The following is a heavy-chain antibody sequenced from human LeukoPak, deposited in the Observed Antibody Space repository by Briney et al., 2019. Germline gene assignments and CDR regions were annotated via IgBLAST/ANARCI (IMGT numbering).Heavy chain of an antibody. J-gene: IGHJ4*02. V-gene: IGHV3-23*01. D-gene: IGHD5-18*01. CDR2: ISGSGGST. CDR1: GFTFSSYA. Sequence: GGSLRLSCAASGFTFSSYAMSWVRQAPGKGLEWVSAISGSGGSTYYADSVKGRFTISRDNAKNSLYLQMNSLRAEDTAVYYCAKPALVAAMVTLFDNWGQGTLVTVSS. CDR3: AKPALVAAMVTLFDN.